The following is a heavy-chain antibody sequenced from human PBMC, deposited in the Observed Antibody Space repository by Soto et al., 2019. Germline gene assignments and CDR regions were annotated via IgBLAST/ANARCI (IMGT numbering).Heavy chain of an antibody. Sequence: QVQLVQSRGEVKKPGASVKVSCKTSGYSFTTYGFSWVRQAPGQGLEWMGWISGYNGNTNYAQKFQGRVTMTTDTSTSTAFMELRSLRSDDTAVYYCAREGPDPYYCYGMDVWGQGSTVTVSS. CDR3: AREGPDPYYCYGMDV. J-gene: IGHJ6*02. CDR2: ISGYNGNT. CDR1: GYSFTTYG. V-gene: IGHV1-18*01.